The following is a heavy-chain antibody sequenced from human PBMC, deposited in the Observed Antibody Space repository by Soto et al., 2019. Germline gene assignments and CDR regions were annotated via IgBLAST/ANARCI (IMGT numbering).Heavy chain of an antibody. J-gene: IGHJ6*02. D-gene: IGHD4-4*01. Sequence: SETLSLTCAVYGGSFSCYYWSWIRQPPGKGLEWIGEINHSGSTNYSPSFQGHVTITVDKSTSTAYLQWNTLKASDTAMYYCARHISNFRYYYYAMDVWGQGTTVTVSS. CDR1: GGSFSCYY. CDR2: INHSGST. V-gene: IGHV4-34*01. CDR3: ARHISNFRYYYYAMDV.